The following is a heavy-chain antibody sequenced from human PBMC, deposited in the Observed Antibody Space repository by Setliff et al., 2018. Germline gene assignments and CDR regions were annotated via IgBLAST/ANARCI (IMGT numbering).Heavy chain of an antibody. CDR1: GGSISSHY. Sequence: SETLSLTCTVSGGSISSHYWSWIRQPPGKGLEWIGSIYYSGSTNYNPSLKSRVTISVDTSKNQFSLKLSSVTAADMAVYYCARVASILGLGDTAMVWHYYYGMDVWGQGTTVTVSS. CDR2: IYYSGST. V-gene: IGHV4-59*11. J-gene: IGHJ6*02. CDR3: ARVASILGLGDTAMVWHYYYGMDV. D-gene: IGHD5-18*01.